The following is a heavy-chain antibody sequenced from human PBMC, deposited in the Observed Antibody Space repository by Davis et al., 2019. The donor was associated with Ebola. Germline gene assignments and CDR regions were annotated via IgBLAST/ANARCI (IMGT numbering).Heavy chain of an antibody. CDR1: GITFSRSW. CDR2: IKEDGSEK. Sequence: GESLKISCAASGITFSRSWMSWVRQAPGKGLEWVANIKEDGSEKYYVDSVKGRFTISRDNAKNSLYLQMNSLRDEDTAVYYCASLVGGGLIITEDAFDIWGQGTMVTVSS. CDR3: ASLVGGGLIITEDAFDI. D-gene: IGHD3-10*01. V-gene: IGHV3-7*01. J-gene: IGHJ3*02.